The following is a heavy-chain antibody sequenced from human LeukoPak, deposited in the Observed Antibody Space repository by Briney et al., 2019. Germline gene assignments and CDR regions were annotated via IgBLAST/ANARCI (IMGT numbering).Heavy chain of an antibody. CDR3: ARGSVSPTSIYYYMDV. J-gene: IGHJ6*03. V-gene: IGHV1-69*05. D-gene: IGHD3-3*01. Sequence: ASVKVSCKASGGTFSSYATSWVRQAPGQGLEWMGGIIPIFGTANYAQKFQGRVTITTDESTSTAYMELSSLRSEDTAVYYCARGSVSPTSIYYYMDVWGKGTTVTVSS. CDR1: GGTFSSYA. CDR2: IIPIFGTA.